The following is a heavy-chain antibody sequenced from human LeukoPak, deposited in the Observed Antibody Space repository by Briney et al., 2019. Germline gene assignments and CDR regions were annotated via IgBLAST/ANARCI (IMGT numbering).Heavy chain of an antibody. Sequence: GGSLRLSCAASRFSFRSYDMHWVRQAPGKGLEWLAVSSYDESNAYYTDSVKGRFTISRDNSKNTLYLQMNSLRPEDTAVYYCAKTHPLIAAAGTPFDYWGQGTLVTVSS. D-gene: IGHD6-13*01. V-gene: IGHV3-30*18. J-gene: IGHJ4*02. CDR1: RFSFRSYD. CDR3: AKTHPLIAAAGTPFDY. CDR2: SSYDESNA.